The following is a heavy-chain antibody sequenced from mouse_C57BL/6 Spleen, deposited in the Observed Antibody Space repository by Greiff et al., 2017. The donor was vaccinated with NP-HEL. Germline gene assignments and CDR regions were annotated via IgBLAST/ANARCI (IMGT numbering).Heavy chain of an antibody. J-gene: IGHJ3*01. Sequence: EVQLQQSGAELVRPRASVKLSCTASGFNIKDYYMHWVKQRPEQGLEWIGRIDPEDGDTEYAPKFQGKATMTADTSSNTAYLQLSSLTSEDTAVYYCTRYYGSSYWFAYWGQGTLVTVSA. CDR1: GFNIKDYY. CDR2: IDPEDGDT. D-gene: IGHD1-1*01. V-gene: IGHV14-1*01. CDR3: TRYYGSSYWFAY.